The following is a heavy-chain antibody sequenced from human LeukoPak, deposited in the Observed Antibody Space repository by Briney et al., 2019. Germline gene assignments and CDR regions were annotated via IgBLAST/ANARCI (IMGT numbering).Heavy chain of an antibody. CDR3: AREDILTGSAFDY. CDR2: INHSGST. Sequence: SETLSLTCVVYGGSFSGYYWSWIRQPPGKGLEWIGEINHSGSTNYNPSLKSRVTMSVDTSKNQFSLKLSSVTAADTAVYYCAREDILTGSAFDYWGQGTLVTVSS. D-gene: IGHD3-9*01. CDR1: GGSFSGYY. J-gene: IGHJ4*02. V-gene: IGHV4-34*01.